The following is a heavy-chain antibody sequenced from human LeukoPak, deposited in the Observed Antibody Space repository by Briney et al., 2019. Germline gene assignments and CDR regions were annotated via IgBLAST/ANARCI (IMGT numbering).Heavy chain of an antibody. CDR2: IYSGGST. CDR3: ATSEHVLRYFDWLN. V-gene: IGHV3-66*02. J-gene: IGHJ4*02. Sequence: PGGSLRLSCAASGFTVSSNYMSWVRQAPGKGLEWVSVIYSGGSTYYADSVKGRFTISRDNSKNTLYLQMNSLRAEDTAVYYCATSEHVLRYFDWLNWGQGTLVTVSS. D-gene: IGHD3-9*01. CDR1: GFTVSSNY.